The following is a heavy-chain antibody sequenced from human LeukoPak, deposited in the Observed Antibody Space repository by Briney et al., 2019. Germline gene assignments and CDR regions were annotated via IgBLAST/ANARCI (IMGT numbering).Heavy chain of an antibody. CDR3: ARDRDIILIGHGMDV. V-gene: IGHV1-69*05. D-gene: IGHD3/OR15-3a*01. CDR2: IIPIFGTS. CDR1: GGTFSSYA. J-gene: IGHJ6*02. Sequence: ASVKVSCKASGGTFSSYAISWVRQAPGQGLEWMGGIIPIFGTSNYAQKFQGRVTITTDESTSTAYMELSSLRSEDTAVYYCARDRDIILIGHGMDVWGQGTTVTVSS.